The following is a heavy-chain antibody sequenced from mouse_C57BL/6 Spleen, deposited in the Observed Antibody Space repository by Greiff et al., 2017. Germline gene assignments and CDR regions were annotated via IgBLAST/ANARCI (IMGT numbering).Heavy chain of an antibody. CDR3: ARQGVIVYYASSLDY. J-gene: IGHJ2*01. V-gene: IGHV1-55*01. CDR1: GYTFTSYW. Sequence: QVQLQQPGAELVKPGASVKMSCKASGYTFTSYWIPWVKQRPGHGLEWIGDICPGGGSTIYTEKFKSKATLTVHTSSSTAYMQLSSPTTKDTAVYYCARQGVIVYYASSLDYWDRATTLTVS. CDR2: ICPGGGST. D-gene: IGHD1-1*01.